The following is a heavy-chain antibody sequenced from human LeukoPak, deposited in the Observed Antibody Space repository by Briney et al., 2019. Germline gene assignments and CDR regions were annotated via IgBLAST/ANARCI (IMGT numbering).Heavy chain of an antibody. J-gene: IGHJ4*02. CDR2: INWHGGST. D-gene: IGHD6-13*01. CDR3: ARSTSSIAAAGTDY. V-gene: IGHV3-20*01. CDR1: GFTFDDYG. Sequence: PGGSLRLSWAASGFTFDDYGMSWARQAPGKGRGWVSGINWHGGSTGYAGSVKGRFTVSRDNAKNSLYLQMNSLRAEDTALYHCARSTSSIAAAGTDYWGQGTLVTVSS.